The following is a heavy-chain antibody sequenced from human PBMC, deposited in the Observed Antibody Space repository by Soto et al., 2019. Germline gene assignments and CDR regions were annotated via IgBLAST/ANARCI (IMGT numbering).Heavy chain of an antibody. Sequence: QLQLQESGSGLVKPSQTLSLTCAASGGSISGTAYSWSWSRQPPGRGLEWIGYIYDSGNTYYNPSLKRQFSITVDRSKNPFSLKLCSVTAADTAVYYCARGQGAAAGHSNVDYWGQGALVTVSS. CDR3: ARGQGAAAGHSNVDY. V-gene: IGHV4-30-2*01. CDR1: GGSISGTAYS. CDR2: IYDSGNT. J-gene: IGHJ4*02. D-gene: IGHD6-13*01.